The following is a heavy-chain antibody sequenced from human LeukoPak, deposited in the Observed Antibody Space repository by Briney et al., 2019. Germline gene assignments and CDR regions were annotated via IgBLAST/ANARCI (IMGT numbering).Heavy chain of an antibody. J-gene: IGHJ4*02. Sequence: PGGSLRLSCAASGFTFTSYSMNWVRQAPGKGLEWVSTISGGGGSTYYADSVKGRFTISRDNSKNTVYLEMNSLRAEDTAVYYCAKDLGNWNRYFDYWGQGTLVTVSS. CDR1: GFTFTSYS. D-gene: IGHD1-20*01. CDR2: ISGGGGST. CDR3: AKDLGNWNRYFDY. V-gene: IGHV3-23*01.